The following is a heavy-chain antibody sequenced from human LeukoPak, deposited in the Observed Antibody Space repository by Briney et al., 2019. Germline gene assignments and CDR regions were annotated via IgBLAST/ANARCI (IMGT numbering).Heavy chain of an antibody. Sequence: GGSLRLSCAASGFTFSDYYMSWIRQSPRKGLEWVSYVSSSGSTIYYADSVKGRFTICRDNAKNSLYLQMNSLRAEDRAVYYCARGDRSSFGYCCRGTPVTVSS. CDR3: ARGDRSSFGY. D-gene: IGHD6-6*01. CDR1: GFTFSDYY. J-gene: IGHJ4*02. V-gene: IGHV3-11*04. CDR2: VSSSGSTI.